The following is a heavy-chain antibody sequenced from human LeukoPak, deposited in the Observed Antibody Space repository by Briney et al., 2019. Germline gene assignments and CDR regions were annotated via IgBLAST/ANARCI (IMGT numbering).Heavy chain of an antibody. CDR1: GGSISSGGYY. J-gene: IGHJ4*02. CDR3: ARCGGYYDSRRDFDY. Sequence: SETLSLTCTVSGGSISSGGYYWSGIRQHPGKGLEWIVYIYYSGSTYYHPAPKSRITIEVDTSKNQFSLKLSSVTAADTAVYYCARCGGYYDSRRDFDYWGQGTLVTVSS. CDR2: IYYSGST. D-gene: IGHD3-22*01. V-gene: IGHV4-31*03.